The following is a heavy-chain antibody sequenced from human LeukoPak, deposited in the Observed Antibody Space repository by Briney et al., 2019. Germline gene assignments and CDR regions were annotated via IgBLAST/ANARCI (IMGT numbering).Heavy chain of an antibody. CDR2: IYYSGST. J-gene: IGHJ4*02. CDR1: GGSISSYY. Sequence: SETLSLTCTVSGGSISSYYWSWIRQPPGKGLECIGYIYYSGSTNYNPSLKSRVTISVDTSKNQFSLKLSSVTAADTAVYYCARGIMITFGGVIVTTDLEYYFDYWGQGTLVTVSS. CDR3: ARGIMITFGGVIVTTDLEYYFDY. D-gene: IGHD3-16*02. V-gene: IGHV4-59*01.